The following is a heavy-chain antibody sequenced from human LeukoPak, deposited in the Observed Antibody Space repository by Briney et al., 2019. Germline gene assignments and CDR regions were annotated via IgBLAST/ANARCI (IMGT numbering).Heavy chain of an antibody. CDR1: GFTFSSYW. CDR2: INSDGSST. Sequence: PGGSLRLSCAASGFTFSSYWMHWVRQAPGKGLVWVSRINSDGSSTSYADSVKGRFTISRDNAKNSLYLQMNSLRAEDTAVYYCAREGLGGWYEVGGFDYWGQGTLVTVSS. V-gene: IGHV3-74*01. D-gene: IGHD6-19*01. J-gene: IGHJ4*02. CDR3: AREGLGGWYEVGGFDY.